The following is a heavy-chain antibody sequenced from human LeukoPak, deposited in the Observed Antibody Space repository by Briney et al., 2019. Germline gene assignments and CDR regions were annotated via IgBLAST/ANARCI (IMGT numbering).Heavy chain of an antibody. J-gene: IGHJ3*02. V-gene: IGHV4-30-2*01. CDR2: INHSGST. D-gene: IGHD3-16*01. Sequence: SQTLSLTCTVSGGSISSGGYYWSWIRQPPGKGLEWIGEINHSGSTNYNPSLKSRVTISVDTSKNQFSLKLSSVTAADTAVYYCAREGGGAFDIWGQGTMVTVSS. CDR3: AREGGGAFDI. CDR1: GGSISSGGYY.